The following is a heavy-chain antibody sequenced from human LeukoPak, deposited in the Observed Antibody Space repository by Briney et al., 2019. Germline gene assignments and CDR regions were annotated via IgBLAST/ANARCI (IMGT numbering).Heavy chain of an antibody. D-gene: IGHD3-22*01. J-gene: IGHJ3*02. CDR3: AREGHTSGYCGAYDI. CDR1: GFTFSSYT. CDR2: MGCDGFST. Sequence: GWSLRLSCAACGFTFSSYTFHWARLAPGKGLEYVSVMGCDGFSTCYANSVKGKFTISRDNSKDTLFLQMDSLRPDDTAVYYCAREGHTSGYCGAYDIWGLGTMVTVSS. V-gene: IGHV3-64*01.